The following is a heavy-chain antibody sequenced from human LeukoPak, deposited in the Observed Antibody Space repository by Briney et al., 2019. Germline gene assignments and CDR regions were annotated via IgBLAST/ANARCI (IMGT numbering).Heavy chain of an antibody. V-gene: IGHV4-39*01. CDR2: IYYTGST. J-gene: IGHJ4*02. D-gene: IGHD2-15*01. CDR3: AQGVADYFDY. CDR1: GGSISSISYY. Sequence: SETLSLTCTISGGSISSISYYWGWIRQPPGKGLEWIGSIYYTGSTYYNPSLKSRVTVSVDTSKNQFSLNLRSVTAADTAVYYCAQGVADYFDYWGQGTLVTVSS.